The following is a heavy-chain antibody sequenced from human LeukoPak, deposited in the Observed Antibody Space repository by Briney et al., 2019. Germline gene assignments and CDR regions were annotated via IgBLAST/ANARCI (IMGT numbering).Heavy chain of an antibody. CDR1: GGTFSSYA. D-gene: IGHD4-23*01. Sequence: ASVEVSCKASGGTFSSYAISWVRQAPGQGLEWMGGIIPIFGTANYAQKFQGRVTITADESTSTAYMELSSLRSEDTAVYYCALPGGNDAFDIWGQGTMVTVSS. J-gene: IGHJ3*02. CDR2: IIPIFGTA. CDR3: ALPGGNDAFDI. V-gene: IGHV1-69*13.